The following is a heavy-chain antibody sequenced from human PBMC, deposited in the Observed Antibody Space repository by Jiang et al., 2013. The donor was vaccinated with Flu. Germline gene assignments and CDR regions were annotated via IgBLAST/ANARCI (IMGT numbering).Heavy chain of an antibody. CDR3: ARAARGCPGDTCYSYFDY. D-gene: IGHD2-15*01. CDR1: GYTFSDYA. V-gene: IGHV7-4-1*02. J-gene: IGHJ4*02. Sequence: QSGSELKKPGASVKVSCKASGYTFSDYAMNWLRQAPGQGLEWMGWISATTGNPTYAQGFTGRFAFSLDASVSATYLDITSLRAEDTAVYYCARAARGCPGDTCYSYFDYWGQGSLVTVSS. CDR2: ISATTGNP.